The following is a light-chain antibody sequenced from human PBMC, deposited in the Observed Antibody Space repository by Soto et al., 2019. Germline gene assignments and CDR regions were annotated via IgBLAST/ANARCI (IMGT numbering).Light chain of an antibody. CDR2: DAS. Sequence: EIVLTQSPGTLSLSPGERATLSCRASQSVRSTHLAWYQQKPGQAPRLLIYDASNSATGIPARFRGSGSGTDFTLTISSLEPEDFAVYYCQQRSNWPSITFGQGTRLEIK. V-gene: IGKV3D-20*02. J-gene: IGKJ5*01. CDR3: QQRSNWPSIT. CDR1: QSVRSTH.